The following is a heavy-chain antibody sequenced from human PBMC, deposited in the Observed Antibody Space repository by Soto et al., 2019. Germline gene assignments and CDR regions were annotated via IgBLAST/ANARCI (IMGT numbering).Heavy chain of an antibody. Sequence: ASVKVSCKASGYTFTSYGISWVRQAPGQGLEWMGWISAYNGNTNYAQKLQGRVTMTTDTSTSTAYMELRSLRSDDTAVYYCARDRRLTFGSVAGTVDYWGQGTLVTVSS. CDR1: GYTFTSYG. CDR3: ARDRRLTFGSVAGTVDY. V-gene: IGHV1-18*01. CDR2: ISAYNGNT. J-gene: IGHJ4*02. D-gene: IGHD6-19*01.